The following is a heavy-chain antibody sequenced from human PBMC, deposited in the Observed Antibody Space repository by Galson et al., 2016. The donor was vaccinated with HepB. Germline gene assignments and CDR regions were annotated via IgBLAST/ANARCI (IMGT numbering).Heavy chain of an antibody. Sequence: SLRLSCAASGFTFGSARMTWVRLAPGKGLEWVGRILPKINGGTTDYGAFVKGRFTISRDDSKNTLYLQMNSLRTEDTAVYYCATENQLLFQGRFDYWGQGILVAVSS. D-gene: IGHD2-2*01. CDR3: ATENQLLFQGRFDY. J-gene: IGHJ4*02. CDR2: ILPKINGGTT. CDR1: GFTFGSAR. V-gene: IGHV3-15*01.